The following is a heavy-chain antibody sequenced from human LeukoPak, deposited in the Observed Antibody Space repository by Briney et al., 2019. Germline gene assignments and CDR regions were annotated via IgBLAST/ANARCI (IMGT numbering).Heavy chain of an antibody. CDR2: IYHSGST. CDR3: ARDSSGWIGYFDY. J-gene: IGHJ4*02. D-gene: IGHD6-19*01. Sequence: SETLSLTCVVSGYSISSGYYWGWIRQPPGKGLEWIGGIYHSGSTYYNPSLKSRVTISVDMSKNQFSLKLSSVTAADTAVYYCARDSSGWIGYFDYWGQGTLVTVSS. V-gene: IGHV4-38-2*02. CDR1: GYSISSGYY.